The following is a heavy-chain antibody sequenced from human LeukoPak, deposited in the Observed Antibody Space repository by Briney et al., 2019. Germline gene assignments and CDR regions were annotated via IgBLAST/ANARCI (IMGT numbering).Heavy chain of an antibody. CDR2: ISYDGGNK. J-gene: IGHJ6*02. V-gene: IGHV3-30*18. CDR3: AKPETDFYYGMDV. Sequence: GGSLRLSCAASGFTFSSYGMHWVRQAPGKGLEWVAVISYDGGNKNYADSVKGRFTISRDNSKNTLYLQMNSLRTEDTAVYFCAKPETDFYYGMDVWGQGTTVTVSS. CDR1: GFTFSSYG.